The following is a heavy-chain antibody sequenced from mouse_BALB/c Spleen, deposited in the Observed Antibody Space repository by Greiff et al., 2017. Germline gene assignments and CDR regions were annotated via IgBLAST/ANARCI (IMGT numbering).Heavy chain of an antibody. CDR2: IYPGDGDT. CDR1: GYAFSSYW. Sequence: QVQLPQSGAELVRPGSSVKISCKASGYAFSSYWMNWVKQRPGQGLEWIGQIYPGDGDTNYNGKFKGKATLTADKSSSTAYMQLSSLTSEDSAVYFCARDDYDAWFAYWGQGTLVTVSA. CDR3: ARDDYDAWFAY. V-gene: IGHV1-80*01. D-gene: IGHD2-4*01. J-gene: IGHJ3*01.